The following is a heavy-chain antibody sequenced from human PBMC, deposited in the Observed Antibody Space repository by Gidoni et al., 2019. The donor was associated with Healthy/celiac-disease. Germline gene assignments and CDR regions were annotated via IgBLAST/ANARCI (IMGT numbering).Heavy chain of an antibody. V-gene: IGHV3-21*01. J-gene: IGHJ5*02. D-gene: IGHD6-13*01. CDR1: GFTFSSYS. CDR2: ISSSSSYI. CDR3: ARDRGQLGQLVRVDNWFDP. Sequence: EVQLVESGGGLVKPGGSLRLSCAASGFTFSSYSMNWVRQAPGKGLEWVSSISSSSSYIYYADSVKGRFTISRDNAKNSLYLQMNSLRAEDTAVYYCARDRGQLGQLVRVDNWFDPWGQGTLVTVSS.